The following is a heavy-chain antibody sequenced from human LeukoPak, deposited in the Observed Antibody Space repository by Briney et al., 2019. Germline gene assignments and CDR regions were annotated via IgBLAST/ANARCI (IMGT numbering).Heavy chain of an antibody. J-gene: IGHJ4*02. D-gene: IGHD1-7*01. CDR2: IHYSGLT. Sequence: SETLSLTCTVSGGSVNGYYWNWIRQAPGKGLEGIGFIHYSGLTVYSPSLQSRVSMSVDTSRNQFSLDLSSVTAADTALYYCARDPPEDEWNSLDSWGQGILVTVSS. V-gene: IGHV4-59*02. CDR3: ARDPPEDEWNSLDS. CDR1: GGSVNGYY.